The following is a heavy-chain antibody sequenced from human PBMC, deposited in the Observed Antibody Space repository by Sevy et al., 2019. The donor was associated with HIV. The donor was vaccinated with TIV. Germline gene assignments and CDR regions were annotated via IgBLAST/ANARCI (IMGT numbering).Heavy chain of an antibody. CDR1: GFTFSTCW. CDR3: VTARADWGSFRYSF. V-gene: IGHV3-7*01. Sequence: GGSLRLSCAASGFTFSTCWMTWVRQAPGKGLEWVANIKQDGTEQSYFDSVRGRFTISRDNARNSLYLQMSSLRAEDTAVYYCVTARADWGSFRYSFWGQGSLVTVSS. J-gene: IGHJ4*02. CDR2: IKQDGTEQ. D-gene: IGHD3-16*02.